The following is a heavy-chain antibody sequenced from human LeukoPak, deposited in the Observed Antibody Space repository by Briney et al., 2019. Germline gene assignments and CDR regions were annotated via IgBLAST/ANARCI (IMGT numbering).Heavy chain of an antibody. CDR1: GGTFSSYA. CDR3: AREGGYSGYDYWGLDY. V-gene: IGHV1-2*02. D-gene: IGHD5-12*01. CDR2: INPNSGGT. Sequence: ASVKASCKASGGTFSSYAISWVRQAPGQGLEWMGWINPNSGGTNYAQKFQGRVTMTRDTSISTAYMELSRLRSDDTAVYYCAREGGYSGYDYWGLDYWGQGTLVTVSS. J-gene: IGHJ4*02.